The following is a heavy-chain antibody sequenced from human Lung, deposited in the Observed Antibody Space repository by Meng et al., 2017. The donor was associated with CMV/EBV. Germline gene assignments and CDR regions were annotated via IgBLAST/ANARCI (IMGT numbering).Heavy chain of an antibody. CDR3: ATELITTAGTRRDY. D-gene: IGHD6-13*01. Sequence: GESLKISCAASGFTFSSYWMHWVRQVPGKGLVWVARINSDGSSTSYADSVKGRFTISRDNAKNTLYLQMNSLRAEDTAVYYCATELITTAGTRRDYWGQG. CDR2: INSDGSST. CDR1: GFTFSSYW. V-gene: IGHV3-74*01. J-gene: IGHJ4*02.